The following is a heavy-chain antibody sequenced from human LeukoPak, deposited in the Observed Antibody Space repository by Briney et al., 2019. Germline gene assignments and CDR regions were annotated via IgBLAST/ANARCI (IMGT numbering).Heavy chain of an antibody. CDR1: GTSITSYH. V-gene: IGHV4-59*08. CDR3: ARHEAWFDP. CDR2: YSGST. Sequence: SETLSLTCTVSGTSITSYHWSWIRQPPGKGPEWIGSYSGSTNYNPSLKSRVTISVDTSKNQFSLKLSSVTAADTAVYYCARHEAWFDPWGQGTLVTVSS. J-gene: IGHJ5*02.